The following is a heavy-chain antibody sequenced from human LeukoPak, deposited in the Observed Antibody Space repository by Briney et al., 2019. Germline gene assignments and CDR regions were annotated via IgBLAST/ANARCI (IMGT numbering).Heavy chain of an antibody. CDR2: IIPIFGTA. J-gene: IGHJ6*04. CDR3: ARVCYYYYGMDV. Sequence: ASVKVSCKASGGTFSSYAISWVRQAPGQGLEWMGGIIPIFGTANYAQKFQGRVTITADKSTSTAYMELSSLRSEDTAVYYCARVCYYYYGMDVWGKGTTVTVSS. V-gene: IGHV1-69*06. CDR1: GGTFSSYA.